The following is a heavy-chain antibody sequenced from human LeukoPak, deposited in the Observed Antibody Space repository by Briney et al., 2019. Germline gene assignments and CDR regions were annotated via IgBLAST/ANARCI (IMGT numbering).Heavy chain of an antibody. V-gene: IGHV3-23*01. CDR2: ISGSGGRI. Sequence: GGSLRLSCAASGFTFSSYSMSWVRQAPGKGLEWVSSISGSGGRIDYADSVKGRFTISRDNSKNTLSLQMTSLRAEDTAVYYCAKGYSGPSACWGQGTLVTVSS. J-gene: IGHJ4*02. CDR3: AKGYSGPSAC. CDR1: GFTFSSYS. D-gene: IGHD5-12*01.